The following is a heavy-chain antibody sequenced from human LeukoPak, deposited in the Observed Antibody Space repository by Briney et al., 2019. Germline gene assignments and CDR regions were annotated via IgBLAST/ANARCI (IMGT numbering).Heavy chain of an antibody. CDR2: ISYDGSNK. V-gene: IGHV3-30*04. CDR1: GFTFSSYA. CDR3: ARGWDILTGYYGRHFDY. J-gene: IGHJ4*02. Sequence: GGSLRLSCAASGFTFSSYAMHWVRQAPGKGLEWVAVISYDGSNKYYADSVKGLFTISRDNSKNTLYLQMNSLRAEDTAVYYCARGWDILTGYYGRHFDYWGQGTLVTVSS. D-gene: IGHD3-9*01.